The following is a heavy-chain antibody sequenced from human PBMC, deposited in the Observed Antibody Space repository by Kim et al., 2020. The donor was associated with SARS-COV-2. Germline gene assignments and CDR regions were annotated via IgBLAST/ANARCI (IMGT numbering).Heavy chain of an antibody. D-gene: IGHD6-13*01. V-gene: IGHV3-21*01. Sequence: YADSVKGRFTIARDNAKNSLYLQMNSLRAEDTAVYYCARDDDQQLPTHDYWGQGTLVTVSS. J-gene: IGHJ4*02. CDR3: ARDDDQQLPTHDY.